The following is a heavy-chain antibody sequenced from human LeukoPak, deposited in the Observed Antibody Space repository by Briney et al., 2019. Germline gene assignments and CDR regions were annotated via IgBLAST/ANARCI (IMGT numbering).Heavy chain of an antibody. CDR3: ARAAPILGDY. Sequence: SNKYYADSVKGRFTISRDNSKNTLYLQLNGLRAEDTAVYYCARAAPILGDYWGQGTLVTVSS. CDR2: SNK. D-gene: IGHD7-27*01. V-gene: IGHV3-30*01. J-gene: IGHJ4*02.